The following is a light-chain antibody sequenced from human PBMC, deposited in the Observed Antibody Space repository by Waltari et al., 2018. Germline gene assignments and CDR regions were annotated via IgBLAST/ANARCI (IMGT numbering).Light chain of an antibody. Sequence: EIVMTQSPAALSESPGERATLSCRASQSISNNLAWYPHKPGQPPRLPISGASTRATGVPARFSGSGSGTEFTLTISSLQSEDSAIYFCQQYNTWPPSTFGQGTKLEIK. CDR1: QSISNN. J-gene: IGKJ2*02. V-gene: IGKV3-15*01. CDR2: GAS. CDR3: QQYNTWPPST.